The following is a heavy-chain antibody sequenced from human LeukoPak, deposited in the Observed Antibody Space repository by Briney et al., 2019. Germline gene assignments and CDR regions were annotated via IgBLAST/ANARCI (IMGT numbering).Heavy chain of an antibody. D-gene: IGHD3-16*01. CDR3: AKDVLEAVGLYYFDY. J-gene: IGHJ4*02. V-gene: IGHV3-30*02. CDR1: GFTFSSYG. Sequence: PGGSLRLSCAASGFTFSSYGMHWVRQAPGKGLEWVAFIRYDGSNKYYADSVKGRFTISRDNSKNTLYLQMNSLRAEDTAVYYCAKDVLEAVGLYYFDYWGQGTLVTVSS. CDR2: IRYDGSNK.